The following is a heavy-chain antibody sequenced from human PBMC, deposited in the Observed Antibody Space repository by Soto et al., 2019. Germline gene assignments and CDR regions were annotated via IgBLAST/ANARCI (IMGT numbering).Heavy chain of an antibody. Sequence: QVQLVQSGAEVKKPGSSVKVSCKASGGTFSSYAISWVRQAPGQGLEWMGGIIPIFGTADYAQKFQGRVTITADESTSTANRELSSLRSEDTAVYDCARDGGVYDYSPFDYWGQGTLVTVSS. V-gene: IGHV1-69*12. CDR2: IIPIFGTA. CDR1: GGTFSSYA. D-gene: IGHD4-4*01. CDR3: ARDGGVYDYSPFDY. J-gene: IGHJ4*02.